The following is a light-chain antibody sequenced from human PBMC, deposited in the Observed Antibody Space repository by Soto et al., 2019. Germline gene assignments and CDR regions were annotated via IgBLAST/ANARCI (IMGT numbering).Light chain of an antibody. CDR1: SSNIGFNA. Sequence: QPVLTQPPSASGTPGQRVTLSCSGGSSNIGFNAVNWYQQLPGAAPKLLMHGNSQRPSGVPERFSGSKSGTSASLAIIGLRTEDEADYYCAAWDDSPSGVVFGGGTKLTVL. CDR2: GNS. V-gene: IGLV1-47*02. CDR3: AAWDDSPSGVV. J-gene: IGLJ3*02.